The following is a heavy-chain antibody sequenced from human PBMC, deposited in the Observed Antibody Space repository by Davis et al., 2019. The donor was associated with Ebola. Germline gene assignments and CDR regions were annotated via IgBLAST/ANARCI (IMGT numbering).Heavy chain of an antibody. Sequence: PGGSLRLSCAASGFTFSSYSMNWVRQAPGKGLEWVSSISSSSSYIYYADSVKGRFTISRDNAKNSLYLQMNSLRAEDTAVYYCARVTHDSSGYFDWGQGTLVTVSS. D-gene: IGHD3-22*01. CDR3: ARVTHDSSGYFD. CDR1: GFTFSSYS. CDR2: ISSSSSYI. J-gene: IGHJ4*02. V-gene: IGHV3-21*01.